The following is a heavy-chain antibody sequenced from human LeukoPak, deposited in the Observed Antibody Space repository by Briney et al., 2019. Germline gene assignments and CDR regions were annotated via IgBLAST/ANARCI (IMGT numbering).Heavy chain of an antibody. V-gene: IGHV4-34*01. CDR2: INHSGST. CDR3: ARGRTILGY. J-gene: IGHJ4*02. CDR1: GGSFNGYY. Sequence: SETLSLTCAVYGGSFNGYYWSWIRQPPGKGLEWIGEINHSGSTNYNPSLKSRVTISVDTSKNQFSLKLSSVTAADTAVYYCARGRTILGYWGQGTLVTVSS.